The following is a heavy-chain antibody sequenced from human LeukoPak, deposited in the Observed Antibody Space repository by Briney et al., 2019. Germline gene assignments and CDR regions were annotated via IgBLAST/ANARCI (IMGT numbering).Heavy chain of an antibody. J-gene: IGHJ6*02. D-gene: IGHD3-10*01. CDR2: SIPILGIA. CDR1: VGTFSSYA. Sequence: SSVKVSCKGCVGTFSSYAISWVRQAPSQGLEWMGRSIPILGIANYAQKFQGRVRSTAYKSTNTAYMERSSLRSEDTAVYYCARVTMVRDLDYGMDVWGQGTTVTVSS. V-gene: IGHV1-69*04. CDR3: ARVTMVRDLDYGMDV.